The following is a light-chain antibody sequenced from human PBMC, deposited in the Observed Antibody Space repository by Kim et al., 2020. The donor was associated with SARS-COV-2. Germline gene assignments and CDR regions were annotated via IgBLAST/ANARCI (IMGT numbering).Light chain of an antibody. Sequence: SLSASVGDRVTITCRASQSISSYLNWYQQKPGKARKLLIYAASSLQSGVPSRFSGSGSGTDFTLTISSLQPDDFATYYCQQYNTHFGQGTKVDIK. J-gene: IGKJ1*01. CDR2: AAS. CDR3: QQYNTH. CDR1: QSISSY. V-gene: IGKV1-39*01.